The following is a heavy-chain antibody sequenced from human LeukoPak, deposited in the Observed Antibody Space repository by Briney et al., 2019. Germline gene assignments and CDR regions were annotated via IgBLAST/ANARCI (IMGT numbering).Heavy chain of an antibody. CDR2: ISYDGSNK. D-gene: IGHD2-21*02. V-gene: IGHV3-30*18. J-gene: IGHJ4*02. CDR3: AKDREPYCGGDCYSGDY. CDR1: GFTFSSYG. Sequence: PGRSLRLSCAASGFTFSSYGMHWVRQAPGKGLEWVAVISYDGSNKYYADSVKGRFTISRDNSKNTLYLQMNSLRAEDTAVYYCAKDREPYCGGDCYSGDYWGQGTLVTVSS.